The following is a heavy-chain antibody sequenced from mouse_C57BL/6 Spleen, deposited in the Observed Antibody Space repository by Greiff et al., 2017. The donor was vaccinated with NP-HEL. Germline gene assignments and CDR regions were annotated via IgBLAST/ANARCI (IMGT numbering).Heavy chain of an antibody. Sequence: VQLQQSGPELVKPGDSVKISCKASGYSFTGYFMNWVMQSHGKSLEWIGRINPYNGDTFYNQKFKGKATLTVDKSSSTAHMELRSLTSEDSAVDYCARGGYQYYFDYWGQGTTLTVSS. D-gene: IGHD2-2*01. J-gene: IGHJ2*01. V-gene: IGHV1-20*01. CDR3: ARGGYQYYFDY. CDR1: GYSFTGYF. CDR2: INPYNGDT.